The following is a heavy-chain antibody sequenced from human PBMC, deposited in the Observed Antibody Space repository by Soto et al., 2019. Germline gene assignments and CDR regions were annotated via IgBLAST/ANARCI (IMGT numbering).Heavy chain of an antibody. CDR3: ARGCSSTSCYEDFDY. CDR2: ISSSSSTI. V-gene: IGHV3-48*02. CDR1: GFTFSSYS. J-gene: IGHJ4*02. D-gene: IGHD2-2*01. Sequence: GGSLRLSCAASGFTFSSYSMNWVRQAPGKGLEWVSYISSSSSTIYYADSVKGRFTISRDNAKNSLYLQMNSLRDEDTAVYYCARGCSSTSCYEDFDYWGQGTLVTVSS.